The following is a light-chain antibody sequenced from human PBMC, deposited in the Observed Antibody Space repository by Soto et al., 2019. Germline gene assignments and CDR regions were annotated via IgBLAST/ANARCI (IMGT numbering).Light chain of an antibody. V-gene: IGLV2-23*01. CDR1: SSDVGSYDL. Sequence: HSVLTQPASVSGSPGQSITISCTGTSSDVGSYDLVSWFQQHPGKAPKLMTYEGSKRPSGVSSRFSGSRSGNTASLTISGLQAEDEADYYCCSYAGSSTYYVFGAGTKVTVL. CDR2: EGS. J-gene: IGLJ1*01. CDR3: CSYAGSSTYYV.